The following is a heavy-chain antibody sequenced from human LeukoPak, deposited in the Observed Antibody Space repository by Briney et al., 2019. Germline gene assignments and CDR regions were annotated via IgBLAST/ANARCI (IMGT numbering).Heavy chain of an antibody. J-gene: IGHJ4*02. CDR3: ARDIVVVPAALPYFDY. V-gene: IGHV1-18*01. CDR2: ISAYSGNT. D-gene: IGHD2-2*01. Sequence: VASVKVSCKASGGTFSSYAISWVRQAPGQGLEWMGWISAYSGNTNYAQKLQGRVTMTTDTSTSTAYMELRSLRSDDTAVYYCARDIVVVPAALPYFDYWGQGTLVTVSS. CDR1: GGTFSSYA.